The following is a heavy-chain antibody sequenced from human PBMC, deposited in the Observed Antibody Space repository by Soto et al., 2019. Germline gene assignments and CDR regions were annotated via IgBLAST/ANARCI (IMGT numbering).Heavy chain of an antibody. D-gene: IGHD2-2*01. CDR2: TYFRSKWYN. J-gene: IGHJ5*01. CDR3: VRLVGNSWLDF. Sequence: SQTLSLTCVISGDSVSSNRVTWNWIRQSPSRGLEWLGRTYFRSKWYNDYAESVRSRITIDPDTSKNQFPLHLNSVTPEDTAVYYCVRLVGNSWLDFWGQGTLVTVSS. CDR1: GDSVSSNRVT. V-gene: IGHV6-1*01.